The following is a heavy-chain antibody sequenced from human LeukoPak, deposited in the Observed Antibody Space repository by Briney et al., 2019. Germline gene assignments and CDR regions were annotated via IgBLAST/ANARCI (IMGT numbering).Heavy chain of an antibody. Sequence: SETLSLTCTVSGGSISSYYWSWIRQPPGKGLEWIGNIYYSGSTNYNPSLKSRVTISVDTSKNQFSLKLSSVTAADTAVYFCARENAFDVWGQGTMVTVSS. CDR2: IYYSGST. CDR3: ARENAFDV. V-gene: IGHV4-59*08. CDR1: GGSISSYY. J-gene: IGHJ3*01.